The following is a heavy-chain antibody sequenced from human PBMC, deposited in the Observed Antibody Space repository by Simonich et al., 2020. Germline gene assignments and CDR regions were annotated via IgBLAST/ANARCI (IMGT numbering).Heavy chain of an antibody. V-gene: IGHV4-39*01. D-gene: IGHD6-13*01. CDR2: IYYSGST. CDR1: GGSISSSSYY. Sequence: QLQLQESGPGLVKPSETLSLTCTVSGGSISSSSYYWGGIQQPPGKGLEWIGGIYYSGSTYYNPSLKSRFTISVDTSKNQFSLKLSSVTAADTAVYYCARHAGFAFDIWGQGTMVTVSS. J-gene: IGHJ3*02. CDR3: ARHAGFAFDI.